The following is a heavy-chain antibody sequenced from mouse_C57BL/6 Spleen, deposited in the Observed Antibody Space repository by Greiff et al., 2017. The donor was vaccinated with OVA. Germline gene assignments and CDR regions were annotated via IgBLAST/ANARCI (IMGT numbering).Heavy chain of an antibody. Sequence: QVQLQQPGAELVKPGASVTLSCKASGYTFTSYWMHWVKQRPGQGLEWIGMIHPSSGSTNYNEKFKSKATLTVDKSSSTAYMQLSSLTSEDSSVYYCARNYYFGSSYDAWFAYWGQGTLVTVSA. J-gene: IGHJ3*01. CDR3: ARNYYFGSSYDAWFAY. CDR1: GYTFTSYW. D-gene: IGHD1-1*01. CDR2: IHPSSGST. V-gene: IGHV1-64*01.